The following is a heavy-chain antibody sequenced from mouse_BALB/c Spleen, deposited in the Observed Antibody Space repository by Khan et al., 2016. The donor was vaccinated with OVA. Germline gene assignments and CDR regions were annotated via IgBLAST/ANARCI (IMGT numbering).Heavy chain of an antibody. CDR1: GYTFTSYW. CDR2: FAPGSGST. Sequence: DLVKPGASVKLSCTASGYTFTSYWINWIKQRPGQGLEWIGRFAPGSGSTYYNEIFKGKATLTVDTSSSTAYIQLRSLSSEDSAVYCSARSNYCGSSLYAMDYWGQGTSVTVSS. J-gene: IGHJ4*01. CDR3: ARSNYCGSSLYAMDY. V-gene: IGHV1S41*01. D-gene: IGHD1-1*01.